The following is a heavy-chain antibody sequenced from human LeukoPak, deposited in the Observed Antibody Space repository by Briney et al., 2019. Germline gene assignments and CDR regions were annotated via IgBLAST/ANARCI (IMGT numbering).Heavy chain of an antibody. CDR3: ARQAETYYDFWSGYNWFDP. Sequence: ASVKVSCKASGGTFSSYAISWVRQAPGQGLEWMGRIIPILGIANYAQKFQGRVTITADKSTSTAYMELSSLRSEDTAVYYCARQAETYYDFWSGYNWFDPWGQGTLVTVSS. J-gene: IGHJ5*02. CDR2: IIPILGIA. D-gene: IGHD3-3*01. V-gene: IGHV1-69*04. CDR1: GGTFSSYA.